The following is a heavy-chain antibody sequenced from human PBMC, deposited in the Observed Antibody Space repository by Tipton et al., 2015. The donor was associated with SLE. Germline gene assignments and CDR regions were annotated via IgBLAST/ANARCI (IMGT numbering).Heavy chain of an antibody. CDR2: IYYSGST. J-gene: IGHJ1*01. Sequence: TLSLTCTVSGGSISSYYWSWIRQPPGKGLEWIGYIYYSGSTNYNPSLKSRVTISVDTSKNQFSLKLSSVTAADTAVYYCAREVSSGWFAEYFQHWGQGTQVTVSS. V-gene: IGHV4-59*12. CDR3: AREVSSGWFAEYFQH. D-gene: IGHD6-19*01. CDR1: GGSISSYY.